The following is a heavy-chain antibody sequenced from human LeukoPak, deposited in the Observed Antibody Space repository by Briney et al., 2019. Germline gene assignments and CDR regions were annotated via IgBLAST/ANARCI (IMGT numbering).Heavy chain of an antibody. D-gene: IGHD3-22*01. V-gene: IGHV4-39*01. CDR3: ARNASTMIVPGGWFDP. Sequence: SETLSLTCTVSGGSVRSSGYYWGWRRQPPGKGLEWIGSIYYSWSTSYTPSLKSRVTMTVDTSQNQFSLKLSSVTAADTAVYYCARNASTMIVPGGWFDPWGQGTLVTVSS. CDR2: IYYSWST. J-gene: IGHJ5*02. CDR1: GGSVRSSGYY.